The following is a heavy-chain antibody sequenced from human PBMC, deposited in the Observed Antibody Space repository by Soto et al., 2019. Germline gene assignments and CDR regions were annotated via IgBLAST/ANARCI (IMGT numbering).Heavy chain of an antibody. CDR2: ISYDGSNK. D-gene: IGHD3-16*02. CDR1: GFTFSSYG. CDR3: AKGGNDYVWGSYRYGGYFDY. J-gene: IGHJ4*02. Sequence: QVQLVESGGGVVQPGRSLRLSCAASGFTFSSYGMHWVRQAPGKGLEWVAVISYDGSNKYYADSVKGRFTISRDNSKNTLYLQMNSLRAEDTAVYYCAKGGNDYVWGSYRYGGYFDYWGQGTLVTVSS. V-gene: IGHV3-30*18.